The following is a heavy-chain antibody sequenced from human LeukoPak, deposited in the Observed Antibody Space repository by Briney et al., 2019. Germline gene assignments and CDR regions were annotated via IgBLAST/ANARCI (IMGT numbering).Heavy chain of an antibody. V-gene: IGHV3-30*18. CDR3: AKDGGGGYSFSHRYYGMDV. D-gene: IGHD5-18*01. Sequence: GESLKISCAASGFTFSSYGMHWVRQAPGKGLEWVAVISYDGSNKYYADSVKGRFTISRDNSKNTLYLQMNSLRAEDTAVYYCAKDGGGGYSFSHRYYGMDVWGQGTTVTVSS. J-gene: IGHJ6*02. CDR1: GFTFSSYG. CDR2: ISYDGSNK.